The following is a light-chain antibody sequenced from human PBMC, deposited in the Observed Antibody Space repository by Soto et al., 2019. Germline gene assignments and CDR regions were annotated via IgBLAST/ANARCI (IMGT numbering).Light chain of an antibody. V-gene: IGLV2-14*01. CDR1: SSDVCGYNY. CDR2: DVS. J-gene: IGLJ1*01. CDR3: SSYTSSSTYV. Sequence: QSALTQPASVSGSPGQSITISCTGTSSDVCGYNYVSWYQQHPGKAPKLMIYDVSNRPSGVSNRFSGSKSGNTASLTSSGLQAEDEADYYCSSYTSSSTYVFGTETKLTVL.